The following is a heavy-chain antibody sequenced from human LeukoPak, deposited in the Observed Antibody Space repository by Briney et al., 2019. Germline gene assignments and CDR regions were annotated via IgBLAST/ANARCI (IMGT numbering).Heavy chain of an antibody. CDR1: GFTFSSYA. CDR2: ISSSSSYI. D-gene: IGHD3-22*01. CDR3: ARDIMGSSGYDAFDI. V-gene: IGHV3-21*01. J-gene: IGHJ3*02. Sequence: GGSLRLSCAASGFTFSSYAMSWVRQAPGKGLEWVSSISSSSSYIYYADSVKGRFTISRDNAKNSLYLQMNSLRAEDTAVYYCARDIMGSSGYDAFDIWGQGTMVTVSS.